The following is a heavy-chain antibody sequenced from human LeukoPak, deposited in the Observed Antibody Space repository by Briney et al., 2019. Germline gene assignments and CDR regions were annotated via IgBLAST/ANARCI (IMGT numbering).Heavy chain of an antibody. Sequence: PSGTLSLTCTVSGGSISSYYWSWIRQPPGKGLEWIGYIYYSGSTNYNPSLKSRVTISVDTSKNQFSLKLSSVTAADTAVYYCARETHRRIDYWGQGTLVTVSS. CDR2: IYYSGST. CDR1: GGSISSYY. CDR3: ARETHRRIDY. J-gene: IGHJ4*02. V-gene: IGHV4-59*01.